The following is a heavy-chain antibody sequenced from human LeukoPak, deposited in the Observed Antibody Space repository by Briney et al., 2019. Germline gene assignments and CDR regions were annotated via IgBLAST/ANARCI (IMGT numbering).Heavy chain of an antibody. J-gene: IGHJ4*02. CDR1: GLTFSNPW. V-gene: IGHV3-15*01. Sequence: PGGSLRLSCAGSGLTFSNPWMTWVRQAPGKGLEWVGRIKNKTNGGTIDYAAPVKGRFTISRDDSKNTLYLQMNSLKTEDTAVYYCTTVGCSSTSCYEDYWGQGTLVTVSP. CDR3: TTVGCSSTSCYEDY. D-gene: IGHD2-2*01. CDR2: IKNKTNGGTI.